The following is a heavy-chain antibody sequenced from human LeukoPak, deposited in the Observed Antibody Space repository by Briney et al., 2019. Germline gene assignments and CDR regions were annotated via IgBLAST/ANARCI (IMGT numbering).Heavy chain of an antibody. Sequence: PLETLSLTCAVYGGSFSGYYWSWIRQPPGKGLEWIGEINHSGSTNYNPSLKSRVTISVDTSKNQFSLKLSSVTAADTAVYYCARRHNLGYCSGGSCYSFRGYMDVWGKGTTVTISS. CDR3: ARRHNLGYCSGGSCYSFRGYMDV. D-gene: IGHD2-15*01. V-gene: IGHV4-34*01. CDR1: GGSFSGYY. J-gene: IGHJ6*03. CDR2: INHSGST.